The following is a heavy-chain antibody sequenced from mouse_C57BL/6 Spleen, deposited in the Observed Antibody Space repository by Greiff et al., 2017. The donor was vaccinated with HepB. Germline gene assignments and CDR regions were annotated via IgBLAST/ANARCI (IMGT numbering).Heavy chain of an antibody. D-gene: IGHD2-2*01. Sequence: VKLMESGAELVRPGASVKLSCKASGYTFTDYYINWVKQRPGQGLEWIARIYPGSGNTYYNEKFKGKAPLTAEKSSSTAYMQLSSLTSEDSAVYFCARSGSYAMDYWGQGTSVTVSS. J-gene: IGHJ4*01. V-gene: IGHV1-76*01. CDR1: GYTFTDYY. CDR2: IYPGSGNT. CDR3: ARSGSYAMDY.